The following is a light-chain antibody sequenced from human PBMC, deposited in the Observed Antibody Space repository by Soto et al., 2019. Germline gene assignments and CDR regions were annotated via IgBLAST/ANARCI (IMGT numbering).Light chain of an antibody. J-gene: IGKJ2*01. CDR3: HQYDNLPHT. CDR2: DAS. V-gene: IGKV1-33*01. Sequence: DLQMTQSPSSLSASVGDRVTITCQASQDITNYLNWYQQKPGKAPKLLIYDASNLETGVQSRFSGSGPGTDFTFTISSLQPEDIATYYCHQYDNLPHTFGQGTKLEIK. CDR1: QDITNY.